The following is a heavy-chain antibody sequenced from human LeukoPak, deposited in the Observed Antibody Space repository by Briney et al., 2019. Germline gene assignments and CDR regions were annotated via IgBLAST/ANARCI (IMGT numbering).Heavy chain of an antibody. Sequence: SETLSLTCTVSGGSISSSSYYWGWIRQPPGKGLEWIGSISYRGSAFYNPSLKSRVTISVDTSKSRFSLKLTSVTAADTAVYYCVRDKEGQLWIDYWGQGTLVTVSS. CDR1: GGSISSSSYY. CDR2: ISYRGSA. J-gene: IGHJ4*02. D-gene: IGHD5-18*01. V-gene: IGHV4-39*07. CDR3: VRDKEGQLWIDY.